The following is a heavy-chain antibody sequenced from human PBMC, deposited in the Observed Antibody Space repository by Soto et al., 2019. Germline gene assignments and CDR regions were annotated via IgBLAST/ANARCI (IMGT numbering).Heavy chain of an antibody. J-gene: IGHJ6*02. CDR3: ARYFGSGSYQDYNYYGMDV. D-gene: IGHD3-10*01. CDR1: GFTVSSNY. V-gene: IGHV3-53*01. Sequence: PGGSLRLSCAASGFTVSSNYMSWVRQAPGKGLEWVSVIYSGGSTYYADSVKGRFTISRDNSKNTLYLQMNSLRAEDTAVYYCARYFGSGSYQDYNYYGMDVWGQGTTVTVSS. CDR2: IYSGGST.